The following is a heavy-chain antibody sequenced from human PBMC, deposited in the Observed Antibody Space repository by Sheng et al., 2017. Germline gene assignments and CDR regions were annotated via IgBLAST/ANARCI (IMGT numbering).Heavy chain of an antibody. CDR3: ARGGYCTGITCYLDV. CDR1: GFTFSLYP. D-gene: IGHD2-2*01. V-gene: IGHV3-64*07. CDR2: ISSIGDST. J-gene: IGHJ6*02. Sequence: EVQLVESGGGLVQPGGSLRLSCAASGFTFSLYPMHWVRQAPGKGLEYVSSISSIGDSTYYADSVKGRSTISRDNSKNTLYLQMGSLRPEDTAVYYCARGGYCTGITCYLDVWGQGTTVTV.